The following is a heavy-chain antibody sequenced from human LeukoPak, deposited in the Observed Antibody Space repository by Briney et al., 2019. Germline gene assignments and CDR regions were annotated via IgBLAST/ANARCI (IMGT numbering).Heavy chain of an antibody. CDR2: IIPIFGTA. V-gene: IGHV1-69*06. J-gene: IGHJ4*02. CDR3: ASIVGATRSFDY. Sequence: RRASVKVSCKASGGTFSSYAISWVRQAPGQGLEWMGGIIPIFGTANYAQKFQGRVTITADKSTSTAYMELSSLRSEDTAVYYCASIVGATRSFDYWGQGTLVTVSS. CDR1: GGTFSSYA. D-gene: IGHD1-26*01.